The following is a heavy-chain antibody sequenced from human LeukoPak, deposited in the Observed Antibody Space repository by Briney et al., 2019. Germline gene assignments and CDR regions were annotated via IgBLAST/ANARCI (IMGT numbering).Heavy chain of an antibody. V-gene: IGHV4-4*02. CDR2: IYHSGST. J-gene: IGHJ4*02. D-gene: IGHD2-15*01. Sequence: PSGTLSLTCAVSGGSISSSNWWSWVRQPPGKGLEWIGEIYHSGSTNYNPSLKSRVTISVDTSKNQFSLKLSSVTAADTAVYYCARGVVVVVAATLAEFDYWGQGTLVTVSS. CDR1: GGSISSSNW. CDR3: ARGVVVVVAATLAEFDY.